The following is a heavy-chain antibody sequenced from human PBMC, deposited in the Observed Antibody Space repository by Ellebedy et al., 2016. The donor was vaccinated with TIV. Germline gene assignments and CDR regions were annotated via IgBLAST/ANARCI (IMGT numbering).Heavy chain of an antibody. J-gene: IGHJ6*02. D-gene: IGHD6-19*01. CDR1: GGTFSSYA. Sequence: SVKVSCXASGGTFSSYAISWVRQAPGQGLEWMGGIIPIFGTANYAQKFQGRVTITADKSTSTAYMELSSLRSEDTAVYYCARGKTSSGWYHSDYYYGMDVWGQGTTVTVSS. CDR3: ARGKTSSGWYHSDYYYGMDV. V-gene: IGHV1-69*06. CDR2: IIPIFGTA.